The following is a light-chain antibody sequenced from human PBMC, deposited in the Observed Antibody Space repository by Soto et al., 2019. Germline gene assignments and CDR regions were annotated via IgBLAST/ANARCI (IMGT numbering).Light chain of an antibody. CDR1: SSDVGGSNY. CDR2: GVT. Sequence: QSALTQPASVSGSPGQSITISCTGTSSDVGGSNYVSWYQQHPGIAPKLLIYGVTNRPSGVSTRFSGSKSGNTASLTISGLQAEDEADFHCSSYTSASTLLYLFGTGTKLTVL. V-gene: IGLV2-14*01. J-gene: IGLJ1*01. CDR3: SSYTSASTLLYL.